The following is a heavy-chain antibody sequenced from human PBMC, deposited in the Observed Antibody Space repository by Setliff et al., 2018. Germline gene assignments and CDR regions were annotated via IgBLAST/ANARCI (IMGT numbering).Heavy chain of an antibody. CDR1: GGSISTYY. Sequence: SETLSLTCTVSGGSISTYYWTWIRQPPGKALEWIGYIYYSGTTNYSPSLKSLVTISIDMSKNQFSLKLNSVTAADTAVYYCARGAYIGLDYWGQGTLVTAPQ. J-gene: IGHJ4*02. CDR2: IYYSGTT. D-gene: IGHD4-4*01. CDR3: ARGAYIGLDY. V-gene: IGHV4-59*01.